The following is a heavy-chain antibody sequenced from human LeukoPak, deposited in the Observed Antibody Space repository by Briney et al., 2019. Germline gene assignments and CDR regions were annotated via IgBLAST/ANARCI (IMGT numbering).Heavy chain of an antibody. V-gene: IGHV3-21*01. CDR2: ISSSSSYI. CDR1: GFTFSSYS. Sequence: PGGSLRLSCAASGFTFSSYSMNWVRQAPGKGLEWVSSISSSSSYIYYADSVKGRFTISRDNAKNSLYLQMNSLRAEDTAVYYCARDGGIVGASQHDASDIWGQGTMVTVSS. D-gene: IGHD1-26*01. J-gene: IGHJ3*02. CDR3: ARDGGIVGASQHDASDI.